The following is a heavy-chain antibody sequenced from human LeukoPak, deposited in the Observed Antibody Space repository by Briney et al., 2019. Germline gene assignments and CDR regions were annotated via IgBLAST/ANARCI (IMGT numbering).Heavy chain of an antibody. D-gene: IGHD1-26*01. CDR1: GDSISSSRFY. CDR3: ARRDVGATIDY. V-gene: IGHV4-39*01. J-gene: IGHJ4*02. Sequence: SETLSLTCTASGDSISSSRFYWAWIRQPPGKGLEWIGSILYTGRTFYNPSLKSRVTISVDTSKNQFSLRLGSVTASDTAVYYCARRDVGATIDYWGQGTLVTVSS. CDR2: ILYTGRT.